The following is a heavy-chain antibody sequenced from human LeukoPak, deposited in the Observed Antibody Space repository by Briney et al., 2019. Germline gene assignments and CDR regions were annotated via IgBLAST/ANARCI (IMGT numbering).Heavy chain of an antibody. J-gene: IGHJ4*02. Sequence: GGSLRLSCAASGFTFSCYTMAWVRQAPGKGLECVSSLSFGGGTIYYADSVKGRFTISRDNPKNTLYVQMNSLRAEDTAVYYCARGRGADYGGNSGYFDYWGQGTLVTVSS. D-gene: IGHD4-23*01. CDR1: GFTFSCYT. CDR3: ARGRGADYGGNSGYFDY. CDR2: LSFGGGTI. V-gene: IGHV3-23*01.